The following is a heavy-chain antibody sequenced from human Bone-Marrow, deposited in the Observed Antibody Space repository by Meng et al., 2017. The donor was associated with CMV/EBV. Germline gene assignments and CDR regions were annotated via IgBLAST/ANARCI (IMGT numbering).Heavy chain of an antibody. Sequence: GGSLRLSCAASGFSFTNAWMSWVRQAPGKGLEWVVSIKSKADGGTTEYAAPVKGRFTITRDDSRKTVYLQMNSLRTEDTAVYYCATEGCSSSSCFTPYAFDVWGQGTMVTVSS. J-gene: IGHJ3*01. V-gene: IGHV3-15*01. D-gene: IGHD2-2*02. CDR2: IKSKADGGTT. CDR3: ATEGCSSSSCFTPYAFDV. CDR1: GFSFTNAW.